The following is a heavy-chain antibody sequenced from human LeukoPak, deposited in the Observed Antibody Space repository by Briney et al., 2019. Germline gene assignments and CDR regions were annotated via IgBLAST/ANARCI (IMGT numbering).Heavy chain of an antibody. CDR2: IWFDGSNK. D-gene: IGHD3-9*01. CDR3: ARDSTYYDSLTVYYGELTYGMDG. Sequence: PGGSLRLSCAASGFTFSNYGMHWVRQAPGKGLEWVAVIWFDGSNKYYADSVRGRRIISRDNSKNTLYLQMNSLRAKDTAVYYCARDSTYYDSLTVYYGELTYGMDGWGQGSTVTVSS. CDR1: GFTFSNYG. V-gene: IGHV3-33*01. J-gene: IGHJ6*02.